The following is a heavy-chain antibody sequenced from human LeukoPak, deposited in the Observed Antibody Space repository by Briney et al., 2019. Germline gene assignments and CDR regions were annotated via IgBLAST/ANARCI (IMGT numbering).Heavy chain of an antibody. D-gene: IGHD5-12*01. CDR1: GYTFTSYD. CDR2: MNPNSGNT. J-gene: IGHJ4*02. CDR3: ARGRTRYSSYDYGY. Sequence: ASVKVSCKASGYTFTSYDINWVRQATGQGLEWMGWMNPNSGNTGYAQKFQGRVTMTRNTSISTAYMELSSLRSEDTAVYYCARGRTRYSSYDYGYWGQGTLVTVSS. V-gene: IGHV1-8*01.